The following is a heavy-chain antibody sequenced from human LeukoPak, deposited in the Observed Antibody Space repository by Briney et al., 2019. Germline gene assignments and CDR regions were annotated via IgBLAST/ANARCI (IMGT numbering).Heavy chain of an antibody. Sequence: SVKVFCKASGGTFSSYAISWVRQAPGQGLEWMGRIIPIFGIANYAQKFQGRVTITADKSTSTAYMELSSLRSEDTAVYYCARGSDYGENNWFDPWGQGTLVTVSS. J-gene: IGHJ5*02. CDR3: ARGSDYGENNWFDP. CDR2: IIPIFGIA. D-gene: IGHD4-17*01. V-gene: IGHV1-69*04. CDR1: GGTFSSYA.